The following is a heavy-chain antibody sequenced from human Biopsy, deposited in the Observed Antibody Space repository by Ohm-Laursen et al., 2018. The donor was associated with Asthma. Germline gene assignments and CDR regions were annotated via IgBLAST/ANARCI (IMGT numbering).Heavy chain of an antibody. V-gene: IGHV3-9*01. J-gene: IGHJ4*01. D-gene: IGHD3-22*01. CDR3: AKSADYYDSTDYLDF. Sequence: SSLRLSCTASGFSFDDCAMHWVRQAPGKGLEWVSSISWNSGNIDYAVSVKGRFTISRDNAKNSLYLQMQSLRPEDTAFYYCAKSADYYDSTDYLDFWGRGTLATVSS. CDR1: GFSFDDCA. CDR2: ISWNSGNI.